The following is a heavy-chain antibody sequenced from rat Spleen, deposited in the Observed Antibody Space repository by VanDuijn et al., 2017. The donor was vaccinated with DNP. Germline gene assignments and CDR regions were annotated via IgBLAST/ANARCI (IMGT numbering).Heavy chain of an antibody. D-gene: IGHD4-3*01. J-gene: IGHJ2*01. CDR2: FTTSGGNT. V-gene: IGHV5-25*01. CDR3: VRWNSGHFDY. Sequence: EVQLVESGGGLVQPGGSLQLSCAASAFTFSDYNMAWVRQAPTKGLEWVAAFTTSGGNTYYRDSVKGRFAISRDNAKSTLYLQMNSLRSEDMATYYCVRWNSGHFDYWGQGVMVTVSS. CDR1: AFTFSDYN.